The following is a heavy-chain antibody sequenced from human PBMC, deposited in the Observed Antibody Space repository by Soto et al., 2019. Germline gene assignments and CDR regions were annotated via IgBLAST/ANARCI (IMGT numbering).Heavy chain of an antibody. D-gene: IGHD6-6*01. CDR3: AAPIAARPFADQQKIYDY. J-gene: IGHJ4*02. CDR1: GGTFSSYA. CDR2: IIPIFGTA. V-gene: IGHV1-69*13. Sequence: GASVKVSCKASGGTFSSYAISWVRQAPGQGLEWMGGIIPIFGTANYAQKFQGRVTITADESTSTAYMELSSLRSEDTAVYYCAAPIAARPFADQQKIYDYWGQGTLVTVSS.